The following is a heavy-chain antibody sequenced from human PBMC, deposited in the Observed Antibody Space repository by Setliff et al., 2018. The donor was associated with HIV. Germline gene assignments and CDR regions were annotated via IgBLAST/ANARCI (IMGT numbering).Heavy chain of an antibody. J-gene: IGHJ4*02. CDR2: IYHSGST. CDR1: GYSISSGYY. D-gene: IGHD5-12*01. V-gene: IGHV4-38-2*01. CDR3: ARLGPYSGYDYYFDY. Sequence: PSETLSLTCAVSGYSISSGYYWGWIRQPPGKGLEWIGSIYHSGSTYYNPSLKSRVTISVDTSKNQFSLKLSSVTAADTAVYYCARLGPYSGYDYYFDYWGQGTLVTVSS.